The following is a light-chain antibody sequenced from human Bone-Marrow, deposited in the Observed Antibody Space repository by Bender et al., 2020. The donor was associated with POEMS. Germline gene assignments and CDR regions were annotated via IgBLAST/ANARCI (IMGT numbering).Light chain of an antibody. Sequence: QSALTQPASVSGSPGQSITISCTGTSSDVGGYNYVSWYQQHPGKAPQLVISDVNTRPSGIPPRFSAAKSGNTASLTVSEIQEEDEADYYCASFVDNVWVFGGGTKLTVL. CDR3: ASFVDNVWV. V-gene: IGLV2-14*03. CDR2: DVN. J-gene: IGLJ3*02. CDR1: SSDVGGYNY.